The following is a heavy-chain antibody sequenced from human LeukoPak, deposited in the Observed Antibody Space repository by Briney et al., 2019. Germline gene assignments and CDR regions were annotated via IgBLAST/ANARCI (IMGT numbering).Heavy chain of an antibody. CDR2: ISSSSSYI. V-gene: IGHV3-21*01. Sequence: GGSLRLSCAASGFTFSSYWMHWVRQAPGKGLEWVSSISSSSSYIYYADSVKGRFTISRDNAKNSLYLQMNSLRAEDTAVYYCVNYNWHSLYDSWGQGTLVTVSS. CDR1: GFTFSSYW. CDR3: VNYNWHSLYDS. D-gene: IGHD1-7*01. J-gene: IGHJ5*01.